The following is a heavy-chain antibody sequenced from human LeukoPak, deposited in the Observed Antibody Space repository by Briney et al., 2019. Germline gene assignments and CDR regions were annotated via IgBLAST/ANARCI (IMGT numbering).Heavy chain of an antibody. V-gene: IGHV4-4*07. CDR3: ARQIASAGTAVFDL. J-gene: IGHJ4*02. D-gene: IGHD6-13*01. Sequence: SETLSLTCTVSGGSISSYYWSWIRQPAGKGLEWIGRIYSTGSTNYNPSLKSRVTMSVDTSKNQFSLRLRSVTAADTAVYYCARQIASAGTAVFDLWGQGALVTVHS. CDR2: IYSTGST. CDR1: GGSISSYY.